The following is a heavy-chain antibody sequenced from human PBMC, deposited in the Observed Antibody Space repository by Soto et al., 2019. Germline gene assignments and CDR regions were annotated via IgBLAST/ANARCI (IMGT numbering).Heavy chain of an antibody. CDR2: ISGSGTIT. Sequence: EVQLLESGGGLVQPGGSLRLSCAASGFPFSSRAMSWVRQAPGKGLEWVSAISGSGTITYYADSVKGRFTISRDTSKNTLYLQMNRLRDDDTAVYYCEEWATYCSGADCRAWGQGTLVTVSS. CDR3: EEWATYCSGADCRA. CDR1: GFPFSSRA. V-gene: IGHV3-23*01. J-gene: IGHJ5*02. D-gene: IGHD2-15*01.